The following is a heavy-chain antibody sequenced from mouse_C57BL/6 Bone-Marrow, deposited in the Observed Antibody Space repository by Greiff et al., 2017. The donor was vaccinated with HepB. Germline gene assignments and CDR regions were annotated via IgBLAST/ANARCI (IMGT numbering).Heavy chain of an antibody. Sequence: EVMLVESGEGLVKPGGSLKLSCAASGFTFSSYAMSWVRQTPEKRLEWVAYISSGGDYIYYADTVKGRFTISRDNARNTLYLQMSSLKSEDTAMYYCTRDLKDTTVLMDYWGQGTSVTVSS. D-gene: IGHD1-1*01. CDR1: GFTFSSYA. J-gene: IGHJ4*01. CDR2: ISSGGDYI. CDR3: TRDLKDTTVLMDY. V-gene: IGHV5-9-1*02.